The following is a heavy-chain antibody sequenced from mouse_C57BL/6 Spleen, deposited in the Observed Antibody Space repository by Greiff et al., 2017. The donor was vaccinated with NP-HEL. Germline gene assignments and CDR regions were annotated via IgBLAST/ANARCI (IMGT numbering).Heavy chain of an antibody. D-gene: IGHD2-5*01. CDR3: AYYSNPWYFDV. CDR1: GYAFSSSW. V-gene: IGHV1-82*01. CDR2: IYPGDGDT. J-gene: IGHJ1*03. Sequence: VKLVESGPELVKPGASVKISCKASGYAFSSSWMNWVKQRPGKGLEWIGRIYPGDGDTNYNGKFKGKATLTADKSSSTAYMQLSSLTSEDSAVYFCAYYSNPWYFDVWGTGTTVTVSS.